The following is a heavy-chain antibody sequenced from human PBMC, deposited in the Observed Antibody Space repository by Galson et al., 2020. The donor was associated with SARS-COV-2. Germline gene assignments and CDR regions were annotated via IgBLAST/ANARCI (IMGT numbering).Heavy chain of an antibody. CDR1: GFTYSDYY. V-gene: IGHV3-11*06. Sequence: GGSLRLSCAASGFTYSDYYMSWIRQAPGKGLEWVSYISSSSSYTNYADSVKGRFTISRDNAKNSLYLQMNSLRAEDTAVYYCARDVPAAMFSMDVWGQGTTVTVSS. CDR3: ARDVPAAMFSMDV. J-gene: IGHJ6*02. CDR2: ISSSSSYT. D-gene: IGHD2-2*01.